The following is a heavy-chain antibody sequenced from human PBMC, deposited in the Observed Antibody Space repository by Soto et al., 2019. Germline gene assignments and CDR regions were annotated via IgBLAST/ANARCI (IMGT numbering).Heavy chain of an antibody. J-gene: IGHJ5*02. D-gene: IGHD2-2*01. V-gene: IGHV4-31*03. CDR3: ARERRGDIVVVPAAPRWFDP. Sequence: PSETLSLTCTVSGGSISSGGYYWSWIRQHPGKGLEWIGYIYYSGSTYYNPSLKSRVTISVDTSKNQFSLKLSSVTAADTAVYYCARERRGDIVVVPAAPRWFDPWGQGTLVTVSS. CDR2: IYYSGST. CDR1: GGSISSGGYY.